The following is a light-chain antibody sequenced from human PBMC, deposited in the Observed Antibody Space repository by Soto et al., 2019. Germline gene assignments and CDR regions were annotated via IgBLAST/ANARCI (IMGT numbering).Light chain of an antibody. Sequence: EIVLTQSPGTLSLSPGERATLSCRASQSVNTKYLAWYQQKPGQAPRLLIYGVSSRATGIPDRFSGSGSGTDFILTISRVEPEDFAVYYCQQFGTSLLVTFGPGTKVDI. CDR2: GVS. J-gene: IGKJ3*01. CDR3: QQFGTSLLVT. CDR1: QSVNTKY. V-gene: IGKV3-20*01.